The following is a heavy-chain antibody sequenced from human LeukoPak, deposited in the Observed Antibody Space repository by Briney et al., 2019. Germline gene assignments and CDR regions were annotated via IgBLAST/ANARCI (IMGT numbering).Heavy chain of an antibody. Sequence: QPGRSLRLSCAASGFTFDDYAMHWVRQAPGKGLEWVSGISWNSGSIGYADSVKGRFTISRDNTKNSLYLQMYSLRAEDTALYYCAKGAGAQLFFDYWGQETLFTVSS. J-gene: IGHJ4*02. CDR2: ISWNSGSI. V-gene: IGHV3-9*01. D-gene: IGHD6-13*01. CDR3: AKGAGAQLFFDY. CDR1: GFTFDDYA.